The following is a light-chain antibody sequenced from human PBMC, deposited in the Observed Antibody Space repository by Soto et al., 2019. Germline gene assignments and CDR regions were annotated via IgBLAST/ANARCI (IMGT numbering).Light chain of an antibody. Sequence: EIVLTQSPATLSLSPGERATLSCRASHSVSSDLAWYQQKPGQAPRLLIYGASTRAIGIPARFSGSGSGTEFTLTISSLEPEDFATYFCQQRGNWPHFGQGTRLEIK. J-gene: IGKJ5*01. CDR3: QQRGNWPH. CDR2: GAS. V-gene: IGKV3-11*01. CDR1: HSVSSD.